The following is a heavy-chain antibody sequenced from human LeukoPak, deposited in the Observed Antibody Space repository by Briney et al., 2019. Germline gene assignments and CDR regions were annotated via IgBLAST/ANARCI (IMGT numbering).Heavy chain of an antibody. CDR1: GFTFSSYN. V-gene: IGHV3-21*01. CDR2: ISSSSSYI. J-gene: IGHJ4*02. Sequence: GGSLRLACAASGFTFSSYNMNWVRQAPGKGLEWVSSISSSSSYIYYADSVRGRFTISRDNAKNSLYLQMNSLRAEDTAVYYCARGRDGSQSPIDDWGQGTLVTVSS. D-gene: IGHD5-24*01. CDR3: ARGRDGSQSPIDD.